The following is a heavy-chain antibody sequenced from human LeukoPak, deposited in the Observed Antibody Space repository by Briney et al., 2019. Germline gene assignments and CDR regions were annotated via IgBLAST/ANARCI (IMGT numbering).Heavy chain of an antibody. CDR1: GFTFSSYG. D-gene: IGHD6-6*01. CDR2: ISYDGSNK. V-gene: IGHV3-30*18. CDR3: AKDRWAACPSGYLTTYYFDY. J-gene: IGHJ4*02. Sequence: GGSLRLSCAASGFTFSSYGMHWVRQAPGKGLQWVAVISYDGSNKYYADSVKGRFTISRDNSKNTLYLQMDSLRAEDTAVYYCAKDRWAACPSGYLTTYYFDYWGQGTLVTVSS.